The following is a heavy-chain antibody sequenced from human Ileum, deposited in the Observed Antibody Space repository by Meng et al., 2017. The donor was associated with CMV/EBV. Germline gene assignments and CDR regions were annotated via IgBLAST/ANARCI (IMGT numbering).Heavy chain of an antibody. CDR1: GGSFSGYY. D-gene: IGHD3-10*01. V-gene: IGHV4-59*01. Sequence: SETLSLTCAVYGGSFSGYYWSWIRQPPGKGLEWIGYIYSSGSTNYNPSLKSRVTISMDTSKNQFSLKLRSVTAADTAVYYCAQSSPAFDIWGQGTMVTVSS. CDR3: AQSSPAFDI. CDR2: IYSSGST. J-gene: IGHJ3*02.